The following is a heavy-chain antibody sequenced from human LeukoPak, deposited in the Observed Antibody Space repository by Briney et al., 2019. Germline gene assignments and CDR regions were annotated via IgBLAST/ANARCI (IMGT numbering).Heavy chain of an antibody. CDR3: ASSGWYEGGID. CDR2: INHSGTT. V-gene: IGHV4-34*01. D-gene: IGHD6-19*01. CDR1: GGSFSAYH. Sequence: PSETLSLTCAVYGGSFSAYHWSWIRQTPGKGLEWIGEINHSGTTNYNPSLKSRLSMSIDTSKNEFSLKLSSVTAADTAVYYCASSGWYEGGIDWGQGTLVTVSS. J-gene: IGHJ4*02.